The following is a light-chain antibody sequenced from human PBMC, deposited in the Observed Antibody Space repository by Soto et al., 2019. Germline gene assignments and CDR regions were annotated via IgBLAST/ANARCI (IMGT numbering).Light chain of an antibody. J-gene: IGKJ2*01. Sequence: EIVLTHSPATLSLSPGERAALSCRASQSVSRHLAWYQQKPGQAPRLLIYDASNRATGIPARFSGSGSGTDFTLTISSLEPEDFAAYYCQQRSNWPPTFGQGTKLEIK. CDR2: DAS. CDR3: QQRSNWPPT. V-gene: IGKV3-11*01. CDR1: QSVSRH.